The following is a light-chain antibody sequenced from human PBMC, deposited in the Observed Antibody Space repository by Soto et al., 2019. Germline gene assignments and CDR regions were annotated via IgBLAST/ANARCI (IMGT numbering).Light chain of an antibody. Sequence: EIVLTQSPGTLSLSPGERATLSCRASQSVSSIYLAWYQKKPGQDPSLLIYATSSRATGIPDRFSGSGSGTDFSLTISRLETEDFAVYDGQQYGSSPITCGQGTRLEIK. V-gene: IGKV3-20*01. J-gene: IGKJ5*01. CDR1: QSVSSIY. CDR2: ATS. CDR3: QQYGSSPIT.